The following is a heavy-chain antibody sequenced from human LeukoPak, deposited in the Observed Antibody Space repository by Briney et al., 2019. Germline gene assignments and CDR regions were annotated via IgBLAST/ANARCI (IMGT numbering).Heavy chain of an antibody. CDR1: GFTFGDYA. CDR3: YRSYSGSYMYYFDY. Sequence: GGSLRLSCTASGFTFGDYAMSWVRQAPGKGLEWVGFIRSKAYGGTTEYAASVKGRFTISRDDSKSIAYLQMNNLKSEDTAVYYCYRSYSGSYMYYFDYRGQGTQVTVSS. J-gene: IGHJ4*02. CDR2: IRSKAYGGTT. V-gene: IGHV3-49*04. D-gene: IGHD1-26*01.